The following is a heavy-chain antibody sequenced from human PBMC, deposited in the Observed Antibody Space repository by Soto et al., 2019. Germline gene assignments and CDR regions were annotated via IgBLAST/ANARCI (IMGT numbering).Heavy chain of an antibody. Sequence: QVQLVESGGGVVQPGRSLRLSCAASVFPFSSYAMHWVRQAPGKGLEWVAGMSNEGGNEYYADSVRGRFTISRDNLKNTLYLQMNSLRTEDTAVYYCARDPVSIAKRGPFDYWGQGTLVTVSS. CDR1: VFPFSSYA. J-gene: IGHJ4*02. CDR2: MSNEGGNE. CDR3: ARDPVSIAKRGPFDY. V-gene: IGHV3-30*16. D-gene: IGHD2-21*01.